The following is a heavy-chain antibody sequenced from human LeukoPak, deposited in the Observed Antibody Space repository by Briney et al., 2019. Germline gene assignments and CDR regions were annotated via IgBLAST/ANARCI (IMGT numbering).Heavy chain of an antibody. CDR1: GASMSSHGYS. J-gene: IGHJ4*02. CDR3: ATTPNFGSGYPRYFFDY. D-gene: IGHD3-22*01. CDR2: IYHDGNT. V-gene: IGHV4-30-2*01. Sequence: SETLSLTCAVSGASMSSHGYSWSWIRQPPGKGLEFIGYIYHDGNTYYNPSLNSRVSISVDMSKDQFSLKLSSVTAADTAVYFCATTPNFGSGYPRYFFDYWGQGILVTVSS.